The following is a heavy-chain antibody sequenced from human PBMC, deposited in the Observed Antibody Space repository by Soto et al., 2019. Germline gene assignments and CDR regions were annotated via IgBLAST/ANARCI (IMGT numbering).Heavy chain of an antibody. D-gene: IGHD6-6*01. J-gene: IGHJ6*03. CDR1: GGSISSGGYY. V-gene: IGHV4-31*03. Sequence: QVQLQESGPGLVKPSQTLSLTCTVSGGSISSGGYYWSWIRQHPGKGLEWIGYIYYSGSTYYNPSLKSRVTISVDTSKNQFSLKLSSVTAADTAVYYCARVKLYSSSSDWYYYYYYMDVWGKGTTVTVSS. CDR2: IYYSGST. CDR3: ARVKLYSSSSDWYYYYYYMDV.